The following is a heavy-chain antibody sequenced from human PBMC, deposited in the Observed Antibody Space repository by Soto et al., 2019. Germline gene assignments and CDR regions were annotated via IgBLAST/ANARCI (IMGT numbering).Heavy chain of an antibody. J-gene: IGHJ5*02. CDR3: ARGRNWFAP. CDR2: IYYSGSS. CDR1: GGSISSGGYY. Sequence: PSETLSLTCTVSGGSISSGGYYWSWIRQHPGKGLEWMGYIYYSGSSTYNPSLKSRVTISVDTSKNQLSLKLSSVTAADTAVYYCARGRNWFAPWGEGTLVTGSS. V-gene: IGHV4-31*03.